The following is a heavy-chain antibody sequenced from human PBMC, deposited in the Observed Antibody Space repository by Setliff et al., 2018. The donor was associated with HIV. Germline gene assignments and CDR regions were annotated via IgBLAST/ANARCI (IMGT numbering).Heavy chain of an antibody. J-gene: IGHJ4*02. CDR3: ARGIADYRGGYYFDY. CDR2: ISAYNGNT. V-gene: IGHV1-18*01. CDR1: GYTFTSYG. Sequence: ASVKVSCKASGYTFTSYGISWVRQAPGQGLEWMGWISAYNGNTNYAQKFQGRVTMTRDTSTSTAYMALSRLRSDDTALYYCARGIADYRGGYYFDYWGQGTLVTVSS. D-gene: IGHD6-13*01.